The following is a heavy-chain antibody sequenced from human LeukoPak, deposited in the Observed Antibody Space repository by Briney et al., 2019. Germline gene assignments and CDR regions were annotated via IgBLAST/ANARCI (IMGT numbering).Heavy chain of an antibody. CDR1: GGSFSAYY. J-gene: IGHJ4*02. CDR3: ATEGGYNAY. CDR2: IHHSGST. V-gene: IGHV4-34*01. D-gene: IGHD5-24*01. Sequence: SETLSLTCAVYGGSFSAYYWSWIRQSPGKGLGWIGEIHHSGSTKYNPSLKSRVTISVDMSQSQFSLKLTSVTAADTAVYYCATEGGYNAYWGQGILVTVSS.